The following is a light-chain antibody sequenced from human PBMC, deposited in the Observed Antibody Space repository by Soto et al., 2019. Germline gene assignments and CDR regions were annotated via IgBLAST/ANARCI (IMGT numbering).Light chain of an antibody. Sequence: EIVMTQSPATLSVSPGERATLSCRASQSVSSNLAWYQQKPGQAPTLLIYGASTRTTGIPATFSGSGSGTEFTFAISSLQSEDFAVYSCQQYNSQPWMFGQGTNVDIK. CDR3: QQYNSQPWM. V-gene: IGKV3-15*01. CDR2: GAS. CDR1: QSVSSN. J-gene: IGKJ1*01.